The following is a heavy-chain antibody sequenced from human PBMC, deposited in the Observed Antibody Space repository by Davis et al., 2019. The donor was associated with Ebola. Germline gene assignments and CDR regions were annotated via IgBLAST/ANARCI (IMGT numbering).Heavy chain of an antibody. D-gene: IGHD3-10*01. V-gene: IGHV4-59*01. Sequence: PSETLSLTCTVSGGSISSYYWSWIRQPPGKGLEWIGYIYYSGSTNYNPSLKSRVTISVDTSKNQFSLKLSSVTAADTAVYYCARDHGRFGESDYWGQGTLVTVSS. CDR3: ARDHGRFGESDY. CDR2: IYYSGST. CDR1: GGSISSYY. J-gene: IGHJ4*02.